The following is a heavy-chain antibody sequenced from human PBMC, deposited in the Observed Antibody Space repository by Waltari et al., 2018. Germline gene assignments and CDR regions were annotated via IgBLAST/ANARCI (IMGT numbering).Heavy chain of an antibody. CDR3: ARGLSIRAMTMVVTIDY. CDR2: IKQDGSEK. J-gene: IGHJ4*02. Sequence: EGQLLESGVGLVQLGGSLMRCRARSGSPFGPFWLLWVREAAGEGLEWVASIKQDGSEKYYVDSVKGRFTISRDNAKNSLYLQMNSLRDEDTAVYYCARGLSIRAMTMVVTIDYWGQGTLVTVSS. D-gene: IGHD4-17*01. V-gene: IGHV3-7*01. CDR1: GSPFGPFW.